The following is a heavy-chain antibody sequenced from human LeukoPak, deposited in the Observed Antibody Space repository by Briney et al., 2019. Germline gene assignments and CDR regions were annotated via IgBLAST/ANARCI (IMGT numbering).Heavy chain of an antibody. D-gene: IGHD3-3*01. J-gene: IGHJ6*02. CDR3: ARGDFWSGYTYYYGMDV. Sequence: SVKVSCKASGGTFSSYAISWVRQAPGQGLEWMGRIIPILGIANYAQKFQGRVTITADKSTSTAYMELSSLRSEDTAVYYCARGDFWSGYTYYYGMDVWGQGTTVTVSS. CDR1: GGTFSSYA. V-gene: IGHV1-69*04. CDR2: IIPILGIA.